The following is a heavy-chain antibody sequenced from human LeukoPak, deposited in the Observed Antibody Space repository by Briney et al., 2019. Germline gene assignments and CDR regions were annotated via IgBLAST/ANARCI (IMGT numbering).Heavy chain of an antibody. V-gene: IGHV4-38-2*01. CDR1: GYSISSGYY. CDR2: IYYSGST. J-gene: IGHJ5*02. Sequence: PSETLSLTCAVSGYSISSGYYWGWIRQPPGKGLEWIGSIYYSGSTYYNPSLKSRVTISVDTSKNQFSLKLSSVTAADTAVYYCARPTSTYYDFWSGYYNGNWFDPWGQGTLVTVSS. D-gene: IGHD3-3*01. CDR3: ARPTSTYYDFWSGYYNGNWFDP.